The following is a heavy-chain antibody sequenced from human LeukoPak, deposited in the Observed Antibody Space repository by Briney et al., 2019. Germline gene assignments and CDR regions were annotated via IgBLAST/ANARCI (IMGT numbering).Heavy chain of an antibody. D-gene: IGHD3-10*01. CDR2: IYYSGST. V-gene: IGHV4-39*07. CDR3: ARDYGSGSYRWFDP. CDR1: GGSISSSSYY. Sequence: SETPSLTCTVSGGSISSSSYYWGWIRQPPGKGLEWIGSIYYSGSTYYNPSLKSRVTISVDTSKNQFSLKLSSVTAADTAVYYCARDYGSGSYRWFDPWGQGTLVTVSS. J-gene: IGHJ5*02.